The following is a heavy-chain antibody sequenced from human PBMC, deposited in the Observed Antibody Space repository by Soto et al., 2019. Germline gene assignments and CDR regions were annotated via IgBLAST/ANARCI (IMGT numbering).Heavy chain of an antibody. CDR3: ARQRREYYFDY. D-gene: IGHD3-10*01. J-gene: IGHJ4*02. CDR2: MYYSGST. V-gene: IGHV4-39*01. Sequence: LQLQESGPGLVKPSETLSLTCSVSGGSIGSSSYYWGWIRQPPGMGLEWIGTMYYSGSTYYNPSLKSRVTISVDTSKNQFSPKLTSVTAADTAVYYCARQRREYYFDYWGQGTLVTVSS. CDR1: GGSIGSSSYY.